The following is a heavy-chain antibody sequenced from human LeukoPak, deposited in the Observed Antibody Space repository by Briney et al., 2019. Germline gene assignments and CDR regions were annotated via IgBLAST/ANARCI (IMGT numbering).Heavy chain of an antibody. J-gene: IGHJ4*02. V-gene: IGHV3-7*01. Sequence: QTGGSLRLSCAASGFNFYNFWMTWVRQAPGKGLEWVANIKQDGSETYYAGSVKGRFTISRDNAKNSVSLQINTLRADDTAVYYCARDSGSRSSGLFDYWGQGTLVTVSS. CDR3: ARDSGSRSSGLFDY. CDR2: IKQDGSET. CDR1: GFNFYNFW. D-gene: IGHD2-15*01.